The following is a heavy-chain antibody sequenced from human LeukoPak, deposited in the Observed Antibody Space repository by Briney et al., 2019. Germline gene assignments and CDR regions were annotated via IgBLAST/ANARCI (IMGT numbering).Heavy chain of an antibody. J-gene: IGHJ4*02. Sequence: PGGSLRLSCAASGFTLRNTWMAWVRQAPGKGLEWVANINQDASTKHYVDSVKGRFTISRDNAKHSLYLQMNSLRAEDTAVYYCARDQSGRLDYWGQGTLVTVSS. CDR2: INQDASTK. CDR3: ARDQSGRLDY. CDR1: GFTLRNTW. V-gene: IGHV3-7*01. D-gene: IGHD1-26*01.